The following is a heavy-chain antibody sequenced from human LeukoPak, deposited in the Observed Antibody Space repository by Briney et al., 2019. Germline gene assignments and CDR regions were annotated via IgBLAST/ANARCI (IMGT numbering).Heavy chain of an antibody. CDR3: AVSPLYFIYYMDV. D-gene: IGHD3-9*01. J-gene: IGHJ6*03. V-gene: IGHV4-34*01. CDR2: INHSGST. CDR1: GGSFSGYY. Sequence: SETLSLTCAVYGGSFSGYYWSWIRQPPGKGLEWIGEINHSGSTNYNPSLKSRVTISVDTSKNQFSLKLSSVTAADTAVYYCAVSPLYFIYYMDVWGKGTTVTVSS.